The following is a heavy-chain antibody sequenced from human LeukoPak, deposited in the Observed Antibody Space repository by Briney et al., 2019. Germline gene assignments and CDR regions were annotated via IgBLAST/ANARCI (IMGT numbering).Heavy chain of an antibody. CDR1: GFTFSSYS. J-gene: IGHJ4*02. Sequence: GGSLRLSCAASGFTFSSYSMNWVRQAPGKGLEWVAVMRSGDGDTTYADSVRGRFTISRDNSKNRLDLQMNSLRPEDTAVYYCVRDFPENWQLVPLLDYWGQGTLVTVSS. V-gene: IGHV3-23*01. D-gene: IGHD6-6*01. CDR3: VRDFPENWQLVPLLDY. CDR2: MRSGDGDT.